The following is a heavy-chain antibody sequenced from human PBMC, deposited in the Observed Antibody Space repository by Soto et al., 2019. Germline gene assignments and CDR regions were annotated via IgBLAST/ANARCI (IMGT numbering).Heavy chain of an antibody. Sequence: SQTLSLTCAISGDSVSSNSAAWNWIRQSPSRGLEWLGRTYYRSKWYNDYAVSVKSRITINPDTSKNQFSLQLNSVTPEDTAVYYCARDLAWYCSGGSCSTYYFDYWGQGTLVTVS. CDR2: TYYRSKWYN. J-gene: IGHJ4*02. V-gene: IGHV6-1*01. CDR1: GDSVSSNSAA. CDR3: ARDLAWYCSGGSCSTYYFDY. D-gene: IGHD2-15*01.